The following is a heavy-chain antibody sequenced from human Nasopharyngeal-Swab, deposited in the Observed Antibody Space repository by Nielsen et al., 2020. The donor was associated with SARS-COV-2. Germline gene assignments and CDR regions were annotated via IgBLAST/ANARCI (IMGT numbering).Heavy chain of an antibody. CDR1: GFTFSDYY. D-gene: IGHD3-10*01. CDR2: ISSSGSTI. J-gene: IGHJ6*02. Sequence: GESLKISYAASGFTFSDYYMRWIRQAPGTGLAWVSYISSSGSTIYYADSVKGRFTISRDNAKNSLYLQMNSLRAEDTAVYYCASLLWFGELPSDYYYYGMDVWGQGTTVTVSS. V-gene: IGHV3-11*04. CDR3: ASLLWFGELPSDYYYYGMDV.